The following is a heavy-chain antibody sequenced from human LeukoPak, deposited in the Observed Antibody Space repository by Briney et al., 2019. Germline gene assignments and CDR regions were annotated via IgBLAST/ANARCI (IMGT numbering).Heavy chain of an antibody. V-gene: IGHV3-7*01. CDR2: IKQDGSEK. CDR1: GFTFSSYW. Sequence: PGGSLRLSCAASGFTFSSYWMSWVRQAPGKGLEWVANIKQDGSEKNYVDSVKGRFTISRDNAKNSLYLQMNSLRAEDTAVYYCARRGSGYDLVGCFDYWGQGTLVTVSS. D-gene: IGHD5-12*01. J-gene: IGHJ4*02. CDR3: ARRGSGYDLVGCFDY.